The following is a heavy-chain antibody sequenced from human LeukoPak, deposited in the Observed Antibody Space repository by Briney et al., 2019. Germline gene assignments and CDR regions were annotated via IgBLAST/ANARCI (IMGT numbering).Heavy chain of an antibody. CDR3: ARGKYSSSHPIDY. J-gene: IGHJ4*02. CDR1: GFTFSSYE. Sequence: QSGGSLRLSCAASGFTFSSYEMNWVRQAPGKGLEWVSYISSSGSTIYYADSVKGRFTISRDNAKNSLYLQMNSLRAEDTAVYYCARGKYSSSHPIDYWGQGTLVTVSS. V-gene: IGHV3-48*03. CDR2: ISSSGSTI. D-gene: IGHD6-6*01.